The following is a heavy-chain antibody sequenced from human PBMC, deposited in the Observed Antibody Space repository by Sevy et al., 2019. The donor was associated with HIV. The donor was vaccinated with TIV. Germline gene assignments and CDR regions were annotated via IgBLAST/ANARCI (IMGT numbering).Heavy chain of an antibody. CDR1: GFTFSGSA. D-gene: IGHD3-16*01. J-gene: IGHJ4*02. V-gene: IGHV3-73*01. CDR3: VRVSSNWPGDGGYFDY. Sequence: GGSLRLSCAASGFTFSGSAMHWVHQASGKGLEWVGRIRSKDDNHATGYAASVKGRFTISRDDSKNTADLQMNSLKTEDTAIYYCVRVSSNWPGDGGYFDYWSQGALVTVSS. CDR2: IRSKDDNHAT.